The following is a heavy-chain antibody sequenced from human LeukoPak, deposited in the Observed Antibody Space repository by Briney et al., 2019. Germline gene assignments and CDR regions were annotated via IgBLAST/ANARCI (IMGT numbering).Heavy chain of an antibody. CDR1: GFTFSSYA. J-gene: IGHJ5*02. CDR3: ARDKADRNPWNRNYHYDSGGSLNH. Sequence: PGGSLRLSCAASGFTFSSYAMTWVRQGPGKGLEWVSSLSGSGGGTFYADSVKGRFTISRDNSKNTLYLQMISLRTEDTAVYYCARDKADRNPWNRNYHYDSGGSLNHWGQGTLVTVSS. V-gene: IGHV3-23*01. CDR2: LSGSGGGT. D-gene: IGHD3-22*01.